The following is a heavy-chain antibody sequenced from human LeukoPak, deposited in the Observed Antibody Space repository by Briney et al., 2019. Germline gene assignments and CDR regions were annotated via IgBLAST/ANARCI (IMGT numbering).Heavy chain of an antibody. Sequence: AGGSLRLSCAASGFTFSDYYMSWIRQAPGKGLEWVSYISSSGSTIYYADSVKGRFTISRDNAKNTLYLQMNSLRAEDTAVYYCARQYYDFWSCNDYWGQGTLVTVSS. CDR2: ISSSGSTI. V-gene: IGHV3-11*04. CDR1: GFTFSDYY. CDR3: ARQYYDFWSCNDY. J-gene: IGHJ4*02. D-gene: IGHD3-3*01.